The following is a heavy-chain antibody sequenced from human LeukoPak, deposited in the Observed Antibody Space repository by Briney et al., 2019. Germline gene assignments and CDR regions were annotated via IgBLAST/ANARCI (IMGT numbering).Heavy chain of an antibody. CDR2: IYTSGST. CDR3: ARGSRGSGWRPYFDY. D-gene: IGHD6-19*01. Sequence: SETLSLTCTVSGGSISSYYWSWIRQPAGKGLEWIGRIYTSGSTNYNPSLKSRVTMLVDTSKNQFSLKLSSVTAADTAVYYCARGSRGSGWRPYFDYWGQGTLVTVSS. V-gene: IGHV4-4*07. CDR1: GGSISSYY. J-gene: IGHJ4*02.